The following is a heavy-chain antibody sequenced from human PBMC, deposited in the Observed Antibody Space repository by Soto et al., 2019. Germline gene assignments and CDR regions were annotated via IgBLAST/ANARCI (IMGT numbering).Heavy chain of an antibody. V-gene: IGHV3-13*01. J-gene: IGHJ4*02. CDR2: IGTAGDT. CDR1: GFTFSSYD. Sequence: EVQLVESGGGLVQPGGSLRLSCAASGFTFSSYDMHWVRQATGKCLEWVSGIGTAGDTYYPGSVRGRFTSSRENAKSSLYLQMNSLSAGDAAVYYCARGRGAVTTPFDYWGQGTMVTVSS. CDR3: ARGRGAVTTPFDY. D-gene: IGHD4-17*01.